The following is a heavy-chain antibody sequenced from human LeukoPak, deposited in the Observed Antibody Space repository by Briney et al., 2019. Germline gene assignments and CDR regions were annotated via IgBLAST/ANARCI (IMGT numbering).Heavy chain of an antibody. CDR3: ARRSIGRGYSYGYRPTHMDV. V-gene: IGHV4-34*01. D-gene: IGHD5-18*01. CDR2: INHSGST. Sequence: PSETLSLTCAVYGGSFSGYYWSWIRQPPGKGLEWIGEINHSGSTNYNPSLKSRVTISVDTSKNQFSLKLSSVTAADTAVYYCARRSIGRGYSYGYRPTHMDVWGKGTTVTISS. J-gene: IGHJ6*03. CDR1: GGSFSGYY.